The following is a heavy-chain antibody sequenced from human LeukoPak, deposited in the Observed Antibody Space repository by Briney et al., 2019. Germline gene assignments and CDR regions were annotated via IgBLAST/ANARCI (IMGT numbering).Heavy chain of an antibody. V-gene: IGHV4-39*01. CDR1: GGSISSSSYY. J-gene: IGHJ4*02. D-gene: IGHD3-22*01. CDR2: IYYSGST. Sequence: SETLSLTCTVSGGSISSSSYYWGWIRQPPAKGLEWIGSIYYSGSTYYNPSLKSRVTISVDTSKNQFSLKLSSVTAADTAVYYCAGTTGDSSGYYPFDYWGQGTLVTVSS. CDR3: AGTTGDSSGYYPFDY.